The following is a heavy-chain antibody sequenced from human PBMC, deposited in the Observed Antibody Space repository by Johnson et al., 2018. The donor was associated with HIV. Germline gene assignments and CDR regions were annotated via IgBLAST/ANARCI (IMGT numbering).Heavy chain of an antibody. V-gene: IGHV3-11*04. D-gene: IGHD1-26*01. Sequence: QVQLVESGGDWVQRGGSLKLSCAASGFTFSDYYMTWIRQAPGKGLEWVSYISSSGSTIYYADSVKRRFTISRDNSKNTLYLQMNSLRAEDTAVYYCARVRRSGTYYVDAFDIWGQGTMVTVSS. CDR1: GFTFSDYY. CDR2: ISSSGSTI. J-gene: IGHJ3*02. CDR3: ARVRRSGTYYVDAFDI.